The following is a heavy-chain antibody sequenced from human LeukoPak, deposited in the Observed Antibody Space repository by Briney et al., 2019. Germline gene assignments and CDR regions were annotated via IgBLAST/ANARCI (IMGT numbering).Heavy chain of an antibody. V-gene: IGHV3-33*01. J-gene: IGHJ6*02. Sequence: GGSLRLSCAASGFTFSSYGMHWVRQAPGKGLEGVAVICSDGSTKYYADSVKGRFTISRDDSKNTLYLQMNSLRAEDTAVYYCARGQPPSYYDMDVWGQGTTVTVSS. CDR3: ARGQPPSYYDMDV. CDR1: GFTFSSYG. D-gene: IGHD6-13*01. CDR2: ICSDGSTK.